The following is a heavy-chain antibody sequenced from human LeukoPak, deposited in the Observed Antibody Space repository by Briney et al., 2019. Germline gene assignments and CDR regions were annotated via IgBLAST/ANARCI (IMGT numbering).Heavy chain of an antibody. J-gene: IGHJ5*02. CDR3: TRGPVGGFDA. CDR1: GLTVSTNY. V-gene: IGHV3-53*01. D-gene: IGHD1-26*01. Sequence: GGSLRLSCSGSGLTVSTNYLTWVRQAPGKGLEWVSVIYSGGNTYYADSVKGRFTISRDNSKNTLYLQMNRLRADDTAVYYCTRGPVGGFDAWGQGTLVTVSS. CDR2: IYSGGNT.